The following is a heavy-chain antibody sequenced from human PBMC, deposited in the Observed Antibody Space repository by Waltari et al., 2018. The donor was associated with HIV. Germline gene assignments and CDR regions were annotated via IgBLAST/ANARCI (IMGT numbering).Heavy chain of an antibody. J-gene: IGHJ2*01. CDR1: GGSISSSSYY. Sequence: QLQLQESATGLVKPSETLSLTCTVSGGSISSSSYYWAWLRQPPGKGLEWMGSIYYSGSTYYNPSLKSRVTISVDTSKNQFSLKLSSVTAADTAVYYCARHRGPFYYSIRYFDLWGRGTLVTVSS. CDR3: ARHRGPFYYSIRYFDL. D-gene: IGHD3-22*01. V-gene: IGHV4-39*01. CDR2: IYYSGST.